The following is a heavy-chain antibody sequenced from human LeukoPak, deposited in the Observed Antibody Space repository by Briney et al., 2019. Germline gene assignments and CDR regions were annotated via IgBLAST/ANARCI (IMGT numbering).Heavy chain of an antibody. CDR2: IIPIFGTA. V-gene: IGHV1-69*13. CDR1: GGTFSSYA. CDR3: ARVFCGNYGMDV. D-gene: IGHD1-26*01. J-gene: IGHJ6*02. Sequence: SVKVSCKASGGTFSSYAISWVRQAPGQGLEWMGGIIPIFGTANYAQKFQGRVTITADESTSTAYMELSSLRSEDTAVYYCARVFCGNYGMDVWGQGTTVTVSS.